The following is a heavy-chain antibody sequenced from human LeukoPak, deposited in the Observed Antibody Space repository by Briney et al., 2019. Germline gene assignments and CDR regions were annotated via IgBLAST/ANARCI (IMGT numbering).Heavy chain of an antibody. D-gene: IGHD3-10*01. CDR3: ARDGDYYGSGSFHYGMDV. V-gene: IGHV3-33*01. Sequence: PGRSLRLSCAASGFXFSSYGIHWVRQAPGKGLEWVAVIWYDGSNKYYGDSVKGRFTISRDNSKNTLYLQMNSLRAEDTAVYYCARDGDYYGSGSFHYGMDVWGQGTTVTVSS. CDR1: GFXFSSYG. J-gene: IGHJ6*02. CDR2: IWYDGSNK.